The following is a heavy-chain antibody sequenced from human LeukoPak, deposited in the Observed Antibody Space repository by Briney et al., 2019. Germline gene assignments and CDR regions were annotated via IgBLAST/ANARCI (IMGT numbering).Heavy chain of an antibody. V-gene: IGHV3-53*01. CDR2: IYSGGST. CDR3: AREAVTRNYFDY. J-gene: IGHJ4*02. Sequence: GGSLRLSCAASGFTVSSNYMNWVRQAPGKGLEWVSVIYSGGSTYYADSVKGRFTISRDNSKNTLFLQMNSLRAEDTAVYYCAREAVTRNYFDYWGQGTLVTASS. D-gene: IGHD4-17*01. CDR1: GFTVSSNY.